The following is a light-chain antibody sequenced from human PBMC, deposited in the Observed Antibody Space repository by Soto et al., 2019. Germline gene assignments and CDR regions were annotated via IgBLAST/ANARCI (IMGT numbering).Light chain of an antibody. J-gene: IGKJ3*01. Sequence: DIQMTQSPSSLSASVRDRVTITCRASQAISNYVAWYQQKPGKVPELLIYAASNLQSGVPSRFSGRGSGTEFTLTINSLQPEDVATYSCQNYNSAPFSFGPGTKVEIK. CDR1: QAISNY. CDR2: AAS. V-gene: IGKV1-27*01. CDR3: QNYNSAPFS.